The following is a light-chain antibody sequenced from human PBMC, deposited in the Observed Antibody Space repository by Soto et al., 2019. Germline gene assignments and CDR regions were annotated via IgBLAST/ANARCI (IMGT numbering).Light chain of an antibody. CDR1: SSDVGAYNY. CDR3: SSYTSSSTPL. CDR2: DVS. Sequence: QSALTQPASVSGSPGRSITISCTGTSSDVGAYNYVSWYQQYPGKAPKLMIYDVSNRPSGVSNRFSGSKSGNTASLTISGLQAEDEVDYYCSSYTSSSTPLFGGGTKLTVL. J-gene: IGLJ2*01. V-gene: IGLV2-14*01.